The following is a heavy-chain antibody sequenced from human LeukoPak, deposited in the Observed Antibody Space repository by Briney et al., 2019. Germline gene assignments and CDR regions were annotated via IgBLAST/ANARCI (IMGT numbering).Heavy chain of an antibody. CDR3: ASRPDRAMDLYFFDF. V-gene: IGHV1-2*06. D-gene: IGHD5-18*01. CDR2: INPNSGGT. CDR1: GYTFTGYY. J-gene: IGHJ4*02. Sequence: ASVKVSCKASGYTFTGYYMHWVRQAPGQGLEWMGRINPNSGGTNYAQKFQGRVTMTRDTSISTACMELSRLRSDDTAVYYCASRPDRAMDLYFFDFWGQGTLVTVSS.